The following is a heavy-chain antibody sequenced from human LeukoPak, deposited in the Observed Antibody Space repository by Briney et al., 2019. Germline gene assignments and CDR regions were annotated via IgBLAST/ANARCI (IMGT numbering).Heavy chain of an antibody. CDR3: ARRQDNGDYAELDY. V-gene: IGHV1-18*01. CDR1: GYTFTSYG. Sequence: ASVKVSCKASGYTFTSYGISWVRQASGQGLEWMGWISAYNGNTNYAQKLQGRVTMTTDTSTSTAYMELRSLRSDDTAVYYCARRQDNGDYAELDYWGQGTLVTVSS. CDR2: ISAYNGNT. D-gene: IGHD4-17*01. J-gene: IGHJ4*02.